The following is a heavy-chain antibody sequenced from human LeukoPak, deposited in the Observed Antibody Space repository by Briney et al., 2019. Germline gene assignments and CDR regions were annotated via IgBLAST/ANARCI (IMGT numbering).Heavy chain of an antibody. CDR2: ISSSSSYI. CDR1: GFTFGSYD. CDR3: ARGVVGATDDY. Sequence: GGSLRLSCAASGFTFGSYDLSWVRQAPGKGLEWVSSISSSSSYIYYADSVKGRFTISRDNAKNSLYLQMNSLRAEDTAVYYCARGVVGATDDYWGQGTLVTVSS. J-gene: IGHJ4*02. D-gene: IGHD1-26*01. V-gene: IGHV3-21*01.